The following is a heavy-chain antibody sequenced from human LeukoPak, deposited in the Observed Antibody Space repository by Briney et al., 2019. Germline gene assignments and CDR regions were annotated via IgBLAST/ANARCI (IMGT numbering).Heavy chain of an antibody. CDR3: ARDKPDSSWYGPKDY. V-gene: IGHV3-21*01. D-gene: IGHD6-13*01. J-gene: IGHJ4*02. Sequence: PGGSLRLSCAASGFSFSGYTMNWVRQAPGKGLEWVSSITSFSTYIYYAASVEGRFAISRDNAKNSLYLQMNSLRAEDTAVYYCARDKPDSSWYGPKDYWGRGTLVTVSS. CDR2: ITSFSTYI. CDR1: GFSFSGYT.